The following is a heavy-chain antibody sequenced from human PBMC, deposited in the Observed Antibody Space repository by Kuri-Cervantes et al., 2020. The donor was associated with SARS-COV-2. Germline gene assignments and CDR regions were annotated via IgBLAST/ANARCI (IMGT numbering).Heavy chain of an antibody. J-gene: IGHJ4*02. D-gene: IGHD6-13*01. CDR2: ISSSSYI. V-gene: IGHV3-21*01. CDR1: GFTFSSYS. Sequence: GESLKISCAASGFTFSSYSMNWVRQAPGKGLEWVSSISSSSYIYYADSVKGRFTISRDNSKNTLYLQMNSLRAEDTAVYYCASAPIAAAGYFDYWGQGTLVTVSS. CDR3: ASAPIAAAGYFDY.